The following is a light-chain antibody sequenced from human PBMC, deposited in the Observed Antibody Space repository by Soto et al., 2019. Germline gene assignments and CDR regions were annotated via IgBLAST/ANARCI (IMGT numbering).Light chain of an antibody. J-gene: IGKJ2*01. CDR1: QSISHY. V-gene: IGKV1-39*01. CDR3: QQSYTFPYT. Sequence: DIPMTQSPSSLSAAAGDRVTITCRASQSISHYLNWYQQKPGKAPKLLLYGASTLQSGVPSRFSGSGSGRDFTLSIDILQPEDFATYYCQQSYTFPYTFGRGTKLEIK. CDR2: GAS.